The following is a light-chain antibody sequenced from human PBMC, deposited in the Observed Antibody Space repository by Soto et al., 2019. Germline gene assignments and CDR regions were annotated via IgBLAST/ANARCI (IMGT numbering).Light chain of an antibody. CDR1: ETVSTN. CDR2: DVS. Sequence: EIVMTQSPATLSVSPGERVTLSCRASETVSTNLAWYQQRPGQAPRLLIYDVSTRATGIPARFSGRRSGTEFTLTISSLQSEDFGVYYCQQYNSWPQTFGQGTKVDIK. V-gene: IGKV3-15*01. CDR3: QQYNSWPQT. J-gene: IGKJ1*01.